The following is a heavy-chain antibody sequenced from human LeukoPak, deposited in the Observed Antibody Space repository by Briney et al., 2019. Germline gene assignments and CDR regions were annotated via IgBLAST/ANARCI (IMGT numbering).Heavy chain of an antibody. D-gene: IGHD6-6*01. CDR2: IRYDGSNK. CDR3: AKKRLVRTGHQFDD. CDR1: GFPFSSYG. J-gene: IGHJ4*02. V-gene: IGHV3-30*02. Sequence: GGSLRLSCAASGFPFSSYGMHWVRQAPGKGLEWVAFIRYDGSNKYYADSVKGRFTISRDNSKNTLYLQMNSLRAEDRAVYYCAKKRLVRTGHQFDDWGQGTLVTVSS.